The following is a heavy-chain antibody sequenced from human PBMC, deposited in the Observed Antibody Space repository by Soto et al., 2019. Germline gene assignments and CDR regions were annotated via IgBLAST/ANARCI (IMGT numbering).Heavy chain of an antibody. J-gene: IGHJ4*02. Sequence: ASVKVSCKASGYTFTRYYVHWVRQAPGQGLEWMGIINPSDVSTSYAQKFQGRVTMTRDTSTSTVYMELSSLRSYDTGVFYCATQRGGIAVAVDHWGEGTLVTVSS. V-gene: IGHV1-46*01. CDR1: GYTFTRYY. CDR3: ATQRGGIAVAVDH. CDR2: INPSDVST. D-gene: IGHD6-13*01.